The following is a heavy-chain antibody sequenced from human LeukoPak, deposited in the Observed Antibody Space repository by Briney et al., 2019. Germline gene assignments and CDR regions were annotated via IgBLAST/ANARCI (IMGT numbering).Heavy chain of an antibody. CDR2: IIPIFGTA. CDR3: ARKPLGKVDGYNWYYFDY. V-gene: IGHV1-69*13. CDR1: GGTFGSYA. J-gene: IGHJ4*02. Sequence: ASVKVSCKASGGTFGSYAISWVRQAPGQGLEWMGGIIPIFGTANYAQKFQGRVTITADESTSTAYMELSSLRSEDTAVYYCARKPLGKVDGYNWYYFDYWGQGTLVTVSS. D-gene: IGHD5-24*01.